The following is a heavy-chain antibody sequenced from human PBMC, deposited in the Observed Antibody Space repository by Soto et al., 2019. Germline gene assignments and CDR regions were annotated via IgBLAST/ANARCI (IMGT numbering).Heavy chain of an antibody. J-gene: IGHJ6*02. CDR3: AREWDCSGGSCYSNFYYYGMDV. Sequence: ASVKVSCKASGYTFTSYGISWVRQAPGQGLEWMGWISAYNGNTNYAQKLQGRVTMTTDTSTSTAYMELRSLRSDDTAVYYCAREWDCSGGSCYSNFYYYGMDVWGQGTTVTVS. CDR1: GYTFTSYG. D-gene: IGHD2-15*01. V-gene: IGHV1-18*01. CDR2: ISAYNGNT.